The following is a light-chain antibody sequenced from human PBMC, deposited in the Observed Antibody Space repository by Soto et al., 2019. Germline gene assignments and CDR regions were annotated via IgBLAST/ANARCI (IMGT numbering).Light chain of an antibody. V-gene: IGKV1-39*01. Sequence: DLPMTQSPSSLSASVGDRVTITCRASQSIIRHLNWYQQKSGKAPKVLIYAASSLQSGVPSRFSGSGSGTDFTLTISSLQPEDFATYFCQQSYSNPTFGQGTKVEIK. CDR1: QSIIRH. CDR2: AAS. J-gene: IGKJ1*01. CDR3: QQSYSNPT.